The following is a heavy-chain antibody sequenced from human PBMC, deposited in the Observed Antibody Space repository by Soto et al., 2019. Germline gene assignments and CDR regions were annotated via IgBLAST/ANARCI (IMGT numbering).Heavy chain of an antibody. Sequence: SETLSLTCSVSGGSISIVGHYWTLILQQPGKGLEWIGYIYYSGSTDYNPSLKSRVTISVDRSKNQFSLNLSSVTAADTAIYYCARESGGYDSSTRYGLDVWGQGTTVTVSS. D-gene: IGHD6-25*01. CDR3: ARESGGYDSSTRYGLDV. J-gene: IGHJ6*02. CDR1: GGSISIVGHY. CDR2: IYYSGST. V-gene: IGHV4-31*03.